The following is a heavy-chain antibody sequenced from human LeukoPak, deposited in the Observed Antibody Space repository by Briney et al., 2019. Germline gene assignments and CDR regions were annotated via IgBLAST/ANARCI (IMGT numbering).Heavy chain of an antibody. CDR1: GYTFTSYG. CDR2: ISPNNAKT. Sequence: ASVKVSCKASGYTFTSYGITWLRQAPGQGREWVGWISPNNAKTDSAQNFQGRVAMTTDTSTRTAYMELRRLRSEDRAVYYCARAVRGDCHTGTCYSLFDPWGQGTLVTVSS. J-gene: IGHJ5*02. D-gene: IGHD2-15*01. V-gene: IGHV1-18*01. CDR3: ARAVRGDCHTGTCYSLFDP.